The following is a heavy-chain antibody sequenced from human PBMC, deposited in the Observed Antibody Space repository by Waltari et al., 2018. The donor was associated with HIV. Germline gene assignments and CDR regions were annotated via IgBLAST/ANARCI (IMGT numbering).Heavy chain of an antibody. CDR1: GFTFSSHG. D-gene: IGHD4-17*01. Sequence: QVHLVESGGGVVQPGRSLRLACAASGFTFSSHGIHWVRQAPGKGLEWVAVIWYDGSKRYYRDSVKGRFTISRDNSKNTLYLQMNSLRVEDTAVYYCVRDDYGTYWGQGTPVTVSS. J-gene: IGHJ4*02. V-gene: IGHV3-33*01. CDR3: VRDDYGTY. CDR2: IWYDGSKR.